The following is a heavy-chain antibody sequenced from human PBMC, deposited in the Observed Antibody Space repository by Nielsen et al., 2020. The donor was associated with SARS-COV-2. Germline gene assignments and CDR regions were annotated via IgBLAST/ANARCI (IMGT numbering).Heavy chain of an antibody. Sequence: GESLKISCAASGFTFSNAWMSWVRQAPGKGLEWVGRIKSKTDGGTTDYAAPVKGRFTISRDDSKNTLYLQMNSLKTEDTAVYYCTTYEIVVVIPGSDHDYWGQGTLVTVSS. CDR1: GFTFSNAW. V-gene: IGHV3-15*01. D-gene: IGHD3-22*01. CDR3: TTYEIVVVIPGSDHDY. J-gene: IGHJ4*02. CDR2: IKSKTDGGTT.